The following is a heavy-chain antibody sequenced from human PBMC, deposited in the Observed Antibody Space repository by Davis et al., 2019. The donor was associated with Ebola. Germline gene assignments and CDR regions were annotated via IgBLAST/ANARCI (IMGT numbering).Heavy chain of an antibody. Sequence: GESLKISCAASGITFSRYSMNWVRQAPGKGLEWVAFISSGSFTIHYADSVKGRFTISRDNAKNSLFLQMNSLRDEETAVYYCARWSILGQWGQGTLVTVSS. CDR3: ARWSILGQ. D-gene: IGHD3-3*01. V-gene: IGHV3-48*02. J-gene: IGHJ4*02. CDR1: GITFSRYS. CDR2: ISSGSFTI.